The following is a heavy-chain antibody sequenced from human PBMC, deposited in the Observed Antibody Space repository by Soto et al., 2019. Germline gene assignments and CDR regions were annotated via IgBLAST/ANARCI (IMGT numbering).Heavy chain of an antibody. CDR3: ARHPARVVVASTFDY. D-gene: IGHD2-15*01. CDR2: TYYSGST. J-gene: IGHJ4*02. V-gene: IGHV4-39*01. Sequence: SETLSLTCTVSGGSINNSRSYWGWIRQTPGKGLEWIGTTYYSGSTFYNPSLKSRVTISADTSKNQFSLRLTSVTAADTAVYFCARHPARVVVASTFDYWGQGTLVTVSS. CDR1: GGSINNSRSY.